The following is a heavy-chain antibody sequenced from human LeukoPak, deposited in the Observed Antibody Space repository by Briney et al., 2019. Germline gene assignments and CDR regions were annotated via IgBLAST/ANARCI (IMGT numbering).Heavy chain of an antibody. CDR2: IKSKTDGGTT. CDR1: GFTFSDAW. J-gene: IGHJ3*02. V-gene: IGHV3-15*01. Sequence: GGSLRLSCAASGFTFSDAWMSWVRQAPGKGLEGVGRIKSKTDGGTTDYAAPVKGRFTISRDDSKNTLYLQMNSLKTEDTAVYYCTTGVYYGSGSVYAFDIWGQGTMVTVSS. D-gene: IGHD3-10*01. CDR3: TTGVYYGSGSVYAFDI.